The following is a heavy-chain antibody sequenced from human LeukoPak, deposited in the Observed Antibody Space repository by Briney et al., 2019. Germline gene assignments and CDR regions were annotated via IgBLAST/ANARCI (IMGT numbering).Heavy chain of an antibody. CDR2: ISGSGSST. Sequence: PGGSLRLSCAASGFTFSSFAMSWVRQAPGKGLEWVSAISGSGSSTYYADSVKGRFTISRDNSKNTLYLQMNSLGAEDTALYYCAKDPPRGGSNRCFDQWGQGTLFTVSS. V-gene: IGHV3-23*01. CDR3: AKDPPRGGSNRCFDQ. J-gene: IGHJ4*02. CDR1: GFTFSSFA. D-gene: IGHD2-15*01.